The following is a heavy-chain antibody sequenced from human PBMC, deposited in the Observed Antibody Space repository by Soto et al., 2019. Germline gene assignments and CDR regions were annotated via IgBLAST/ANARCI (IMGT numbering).Heavy chain of an antibody. Sequence: QVQLVQSGAEVKKPGSSVKVSCKASGGTFSSYTISWVRQAPGQGLEWMGRIIPILGIANYAQKFQGRVTSTADKSTSTAYMELSSLRSEDTAVYYCARDGYCSGGSCYSEWFDPWGQGTLVTVSS. V-gene: IGHV1-69*08. J-gene: IGHJ5*02. CDR3: ARDGYCSGGSCYSEWFDP. D-gene: IGHD2-15*01. CDR2: IIPILGIA. CDR1: GGTFSSYT.